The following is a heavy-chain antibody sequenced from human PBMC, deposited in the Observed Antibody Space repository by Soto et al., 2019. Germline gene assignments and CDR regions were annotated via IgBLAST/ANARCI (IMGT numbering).Heavy chain of an antibody. D-gene: IGHD3-22*01. J-gene: IGHJ6*02. CDR2: IRSKAYGGTT. Sequence: GGSLRLSCTASGFTFGDYAMSWVRQAPGKGLEWVGFIRSKAYGGTTEYAASVKGRFTISRDDSKSIAYLQMNSLKTEDTAVYYCTRDSHYDSSGYYGLDYYYYGIDVWGQGTTVTVSS. CDR3: TRDSHYDSSGYYGLDYYYYGIDV. CDR1: GFTFGDYA. V-gene: IGHV3-49*04.